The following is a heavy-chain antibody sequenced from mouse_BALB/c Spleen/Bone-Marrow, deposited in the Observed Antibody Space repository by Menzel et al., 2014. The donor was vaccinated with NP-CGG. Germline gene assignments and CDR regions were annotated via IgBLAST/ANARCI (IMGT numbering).Heavy chain of an antibody. Sequence: EVMLVESGGGLVKPGGSLKLSCAASGFTFSTYAMSWVRQTPEERLEWVASIYSGGSTYYPDSVKGRFTISRDNARNILYLQMNSLRSEDTAMYYCARRYYGYWYFDVWGAGTTVTVSS. V-gene: IGHV5-6-5*01. CDR3: ARRYYGYWYFDV. CDR1: GFTFSTYA. J-gene: IGHJ1*01. CDR2: IYSGGST. D-gene: IGHD1-1*01.